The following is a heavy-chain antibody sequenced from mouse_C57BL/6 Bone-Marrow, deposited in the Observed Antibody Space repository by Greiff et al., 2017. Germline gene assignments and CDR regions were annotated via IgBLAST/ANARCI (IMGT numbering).Heavy chain of an antibody. CDR3: ARDGDYGDFDY. J-gene: IGHJ2*01. V-gene: IGHV1-54*01. D-gene: IGHD1-1*01. CDR1: GYAFTHSL. CDR2: INPGSGGT. Sequence: QVHVTQSGAELVRLGTSVKVSCKASGYAFTHSLIAWVKQRPGQGLEWIGVINPGSGGTNYNGKFKGKATLTADKSSSTAYMQLSSLTSADSAVYFCARDGDYGDFDYWGQGTTLTVSS.